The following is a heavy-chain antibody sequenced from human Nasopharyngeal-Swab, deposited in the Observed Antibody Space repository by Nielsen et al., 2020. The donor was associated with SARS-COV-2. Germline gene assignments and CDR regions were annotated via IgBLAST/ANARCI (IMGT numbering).Heavy chain of an antibody. CDR1: GYTFTGYY. V-gene: IGHV1-2*06. CDR3: ARDYCGGDCFPDS. Sequence: ASVKVSCKASGYTFTGYYIHWVRQAPGQGLEWMGRINPYSGGTNYAQKFQGRVTMTRDTSISTAYMGLSRLRSDDTAVYYCARDYCGGDCFPDSWGQGTLVTVSS. CDR2: INPYSGGT. J-gene: IGHJ4*02. D-gene: IGHD2-21*02.